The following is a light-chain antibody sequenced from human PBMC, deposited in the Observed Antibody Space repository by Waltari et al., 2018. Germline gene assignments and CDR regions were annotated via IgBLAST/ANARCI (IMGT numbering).Light chain of an antibody. CDR2: ATS. Sequence: DIQMTQSPSPLSASVGDRVTITCRANQTISSYFNWYQQQPGKAPRLLIYATSSLQSGVPSRFSGSRSGTDFTLTISSLHPEDFATYYCKQSYSSPPFTFGPGTKVDIK. J-gene: IGKJ3*01. CDR1: QTISSY. V-gene: IGKV1-39*01. CDR3: KQSYSSPPFT.